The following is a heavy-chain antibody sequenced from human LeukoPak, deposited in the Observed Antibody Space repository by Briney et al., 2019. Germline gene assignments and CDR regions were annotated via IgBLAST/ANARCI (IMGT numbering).Heavy chain of an antibody. CDR2: IYSGGST. V-gene: IGHV3-66*01. J-gene: IGHJ4*02. D-gene: IGHD6-19*01. Sequence: GGSLRLSCAASGFTVSSNYMSWVRQAPGKGLEWVSIIYSGGSTYHADSVKGRFTVSSDNSKNTLYLQMNSLRAEDTAVYYCAKATYSSGWYYFDYWGQGTLVTVSS. CDR3: AKATYSSGWYYFDY. CDR1: GFTVSSNY.